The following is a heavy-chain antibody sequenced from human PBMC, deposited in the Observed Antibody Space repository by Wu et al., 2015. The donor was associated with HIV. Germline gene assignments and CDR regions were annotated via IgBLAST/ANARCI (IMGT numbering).Heavy chain of an antibody. V-gene: IGHV1-69*05. D-gene: IGHD3-3*01. CDR1: GGTFGSLA. Sequence: QVQLVQSGTEVKKPGSSVKVSCNSVGGTFGSLAVSWVRQSPGQGLEWMGGIIPMSDTPFYAQEFQGRLKITTDESTGTVFMELNRLRFEDTAMYYCARKGGYYNINFWSRAYAFNLWGHGTMVTVSS. CDR3: ARKGGYYNINFWSRAYAFNL. CDR2: IIPMSDTP. J-gene: IGHJ3*01.